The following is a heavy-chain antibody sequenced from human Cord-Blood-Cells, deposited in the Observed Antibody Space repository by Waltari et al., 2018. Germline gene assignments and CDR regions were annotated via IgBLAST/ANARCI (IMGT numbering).Heavy chain of an antibody. CDR2: IYYSRST. D-gene: IGHD1-26*01. Sequence: QLQLQESGPGLVKPSETLSLTCTVSGGSISSSSYYWGWIRQPPGKGLEWIGSIYYSRSTYYNPSLKSRVTISVDTSKNQFSLKLSSVTAADTAVYYCARLDSGSYDENWFDPWGQGTLVTVSS. CDR1: GGSISSSSYY. V-gene: IGHV4-39*01. J-gene: IGHJ5*02. CDR3: ARLDSGSYDENWFDP.